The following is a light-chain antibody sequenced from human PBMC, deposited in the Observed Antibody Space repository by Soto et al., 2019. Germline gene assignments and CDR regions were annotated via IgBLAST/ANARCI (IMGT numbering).Light chain of an antibody. CDR1: ISDVGGYNY. CDR3: SSSPGSSNV. V-gene: IGLV2-8*01. J-gene: IGLJ1*01. Sequence: HSVRPPPPSASVSPGQSVAISCTGTISDVGGYNYVSWYQQHPGKAPKLMIYEVNKRPSGVPDRFSGSKSGNTASLTVSGLQAEDEADYYCSSSPGSSNVFGTGTKVTV. CDR2: EVN.